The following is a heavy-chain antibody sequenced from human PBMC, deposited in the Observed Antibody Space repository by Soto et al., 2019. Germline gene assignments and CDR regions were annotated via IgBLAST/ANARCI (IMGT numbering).Heavy chain of an antibody. CDR2: ISSSSSYI. CDR3: ARDQEDCYGSGSPPGDV. D-gene: IGHD3-10*01. CDR1: GFTFSSYS. Sequence: GGSLRLSCAASGFTFSSYSMNWVRQAPGKGLEWVSSISSSSSYIYYADSVKGRFTISRDNAKNSLYLQMNSLRAEDTAVYYCARDQEDCYGSGSPPGDVWGKGTTVTVSS. J-gene: IGHJ6*04. V-gene: IGHV3-21*01.